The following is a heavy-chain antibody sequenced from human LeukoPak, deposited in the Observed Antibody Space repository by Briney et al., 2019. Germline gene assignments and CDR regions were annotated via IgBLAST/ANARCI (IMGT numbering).Heavy chain of an antibody. CDR1: EFTFSTYG. V-gene: IGHV3-30*02. CDR2: IRYDVSNK. D-gene: IGHD3-9*01. J-gene: IGHJ4*02. CDR3: AREDYYDILRGGDY. Sequence: GGSLRLSCAASEFTFSTYGMHWVRQAPGKGLEWVAFIRYDVSNKYYADSVKGRFTISRDNSKNTLYLQMNSLRAEDTAVYYCAREDYYDILRGGDYWGQGTLVTVSS.